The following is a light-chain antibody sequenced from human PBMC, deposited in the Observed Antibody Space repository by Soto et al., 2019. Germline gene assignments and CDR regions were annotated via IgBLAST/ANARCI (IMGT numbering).Light chain of an antibody. CDR3: QQYNSGRQIT. Sequence: EIVMTQSPATLSVSPGERATLSCRASQSIRLNVCWYQQRPGQAPRLFIDGASTRATGIPARFSGSGSGTEFTLTISSLDSEDSAVYYCQQYNSGRQITFGQGTRLEIK. CDR1: QSIRLN. CDR2: GAS. V-gene: IGKV3-15*01. J-gene: IGKJ5*01.